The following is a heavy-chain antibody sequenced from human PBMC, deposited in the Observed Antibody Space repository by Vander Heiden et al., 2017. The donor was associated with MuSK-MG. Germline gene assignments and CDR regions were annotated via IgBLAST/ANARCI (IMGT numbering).Heavy chain of an antibody. Sequence: QVQLVQSGAAVKKPGASVRVSCTGFGHTLIDYYIHWVRQAPGQGLEVVGWIDGKGGTDYAEKFRGRVTLTRDTSINTVYMELTGLQSDDTAMYYCAREGGAETTAVSENWFGPWGQGALVTVSS. CDR1: GHTLIDYY. J-gene: IGHJ5*02. V-gene: IGHV1-2*02. D-gene: IGHD6-19*01. CDR3: AREGGAETTAVSENWFGP. CDR2: IDGKGGT.